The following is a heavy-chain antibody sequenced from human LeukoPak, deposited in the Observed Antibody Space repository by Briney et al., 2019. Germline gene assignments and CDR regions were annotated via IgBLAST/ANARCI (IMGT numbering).Heavy chain of an antibody. V-gene: IGHV1-69*05. CDR1: GGTFSSYA. CDR3: ARFRREGFSRDPSDYYYYMDV. J-gene: IGHJ6*03. Sequence: ASVKVSCKASGGTFSSYAISWVRQAPGQGLEWMGGIIPIFGTANYAQKFQGRVTITTDESTSTAYMELSSLRSEDTAVYYCARFRREGFSRDPSDYYYYMDVWGKGTTVTVSS. CDR2: IIPIFGTA.